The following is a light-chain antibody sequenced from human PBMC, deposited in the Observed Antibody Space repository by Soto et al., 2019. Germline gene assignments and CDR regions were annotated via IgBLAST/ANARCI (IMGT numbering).Light chain of an antibody. CDR3: QQRF. CDR2: DAS. J-gene: IGKJ3*01. CDR1: QNVSSY. Sequence: EVVLTQSPGTLSLSPGERATLSCRASQNVSSYVAWYQQKPGQSPRLLIYDASKRATGIPARFSGSGSGADSTLTISSLEPEDFAFYYCQQRFFGPGTKVDLK. V-gene: IGKV3-11*01.